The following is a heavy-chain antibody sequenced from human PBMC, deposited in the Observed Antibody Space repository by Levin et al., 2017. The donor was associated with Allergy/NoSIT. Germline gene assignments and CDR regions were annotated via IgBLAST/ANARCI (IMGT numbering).Heavy chain of an antibody. CDR1: GGSISTSY. CDR3: ARDKHYDSSGYYSEFYFDY. J-gene: IGHJ4*02. CDR2: IYNSGST. D-gene: IGHD3-22*01. V-gene: IGHV4-59*01. Sequence: SQTLSLTCTVSGGSISTSYWSWIRQPPGKGLEWIGYIYNSGSTYYNPSLKSRVTISVDTSKNQFSLKLSSVTAADTAMYYCARDKHYDSSGYYSEFYFDYWGQGTLVTVSS.